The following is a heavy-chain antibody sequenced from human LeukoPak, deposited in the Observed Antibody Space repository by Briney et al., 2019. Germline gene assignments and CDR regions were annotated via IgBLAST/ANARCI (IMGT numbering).Heavy chain of an antibody. CDR1: GFTFSSYA. CDR2: ISAGGGST. J-gene: IGHJ4*02. CDR3: AKDSSGSYYGKSDY. V-gene: IGHV3-23*01. D-gene: IGHD1-26*01. Sequence: GGSLRLSCAASGFTFSSYAMSWVRQAPGKGLEWVSGISAGGGSTYYADSVKGRFTISRDNSKNTLSLQMNSLKGEDTAVYYCAKDSSGSYYGKSDYWGQGTLVTVSS.